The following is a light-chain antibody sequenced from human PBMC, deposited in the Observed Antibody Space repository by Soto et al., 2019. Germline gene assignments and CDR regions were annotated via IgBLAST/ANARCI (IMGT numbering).Light chain of an antibody. V-gene: IGKV1-5*01. J-gene: IGKJ4*01. CDR1: QSISTW. Sequence: DIQMTQSPSTLSAFVGDRVTITCRASQSISTWLAWYQQKPGKVPKLLIYAASTLQSGVPSRFSGSGSGTEFTLTISSLQPEDFATYYCQQLNSYPRTFGGGTKVDIK. CDR2: AAS. CDR3: QQLNSYPRT.